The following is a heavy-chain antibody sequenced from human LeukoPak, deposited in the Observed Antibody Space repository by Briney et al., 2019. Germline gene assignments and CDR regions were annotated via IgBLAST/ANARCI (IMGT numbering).Heavy chain of an antibody. J-gene: IGHJ4*02. D-gene: IGHD6-19*01. V-gene: IGHV3-30-3*01. CDR1: GFTFSSYA. CDR3: AREEAVAGNFDY. Sequence: GGSLRLSCAASGFTFSSYAMHWVRQAPGKGLEWVAVISYDGSNKYYADSVKGRFTISGDNSKNTLYLQMNSLRAEDTAVYYCAREEAVAGNFDYWGQGTLVTVSS. CDR2: ISYDGSNK.